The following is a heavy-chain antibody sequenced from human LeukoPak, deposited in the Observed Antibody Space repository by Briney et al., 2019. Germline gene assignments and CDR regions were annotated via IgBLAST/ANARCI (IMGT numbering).Heavy chain of an antibody. CDR1: EFIFSGYW. J-gene: IGHJ4*02. CDR3: ARDGFVGAADY. CDR2: IKQDGSEK. D-gene: IGHD6-13*01. Sequence: GGSLRLSCAASEFIFSGYWMNWVRQAPGKGLEWVANIKQDGSEKQYVDSVRGRFSISRDNAKNSLYLQMNSLRVEDTAVYYCARDGFVGAADYWGQGTLVTVSS. V-gene: IGHV3-7*01.